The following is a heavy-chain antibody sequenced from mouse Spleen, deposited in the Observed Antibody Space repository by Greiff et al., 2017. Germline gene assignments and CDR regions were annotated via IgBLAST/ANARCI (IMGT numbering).Heavy chain of an antibody. D-gene: IGHD2-3*01. J-gene: IGHJ2*01. CDR1: GFNIKDYY. V-gene: IGHV14-4*02. Sequence: EVQLQQSGAELVRSGASVKLSCTASGFNIKDYYMHWVKQRPEQGLEWIGWIDPENGDTEYAPKFQGKATMTADTSSNTAYLQLSSLTSEDTAVYYCNADGYSFDYWGQGTTLTVSS. CDR3: NADGYSFDY. CDR2: IDPENGDT.